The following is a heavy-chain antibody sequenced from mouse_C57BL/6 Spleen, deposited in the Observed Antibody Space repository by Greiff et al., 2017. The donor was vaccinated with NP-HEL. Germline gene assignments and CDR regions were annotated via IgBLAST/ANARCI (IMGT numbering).Heavy chain of an antibody. CDR2: ISSGSSTI. CDR3: ARQDYGSSYNFDY. J-gene: IGHJ2*01. V-gene: IGHV5-17*01. Sequence: EVKVEESGGGLVKPGGSLKLSCAASGFTFSDYGMHWVRQAPEKGLEWVAYISSGSSTIYYADTVKGRFTISRDNAKNTLFLQMTSLRSEDTAMYYCARQDYGSSYNFDYWGQGTTLTVSS. D-gene: IGHD1-1*01. CDR1: GFTFSDYG.